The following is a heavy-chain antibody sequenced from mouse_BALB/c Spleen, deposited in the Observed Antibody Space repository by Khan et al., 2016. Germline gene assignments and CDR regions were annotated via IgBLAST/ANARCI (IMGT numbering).Heavy chain of an antibody. CDR3: ARGAY. CDR1: GYTFSRYW. Sequence: QVQLQQSGAELMKPGASVKISCKATGYTFSRYWIEWVKERPGHGLEWIGEILPGGGSTDYNEKFKGKATFTAETSTNTAYIQLSGLTSEDSAVYYCARGAYWGQGTLVTVSA. CDR2: ILPGGGST. J-gene: IGHJ3*01. V-gene: IGHV1-9*01.